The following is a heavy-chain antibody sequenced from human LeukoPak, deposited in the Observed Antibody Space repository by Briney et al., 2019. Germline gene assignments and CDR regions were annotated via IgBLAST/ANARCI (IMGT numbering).Heavy chain of an antibody. V-gene: IGHV3-23*01. Sequence: GGSLGLSCAASGFTFTTYAMSWVRQAPGKGLEWVSTISGSGGSTYYADSVKGRFSISRDNSKSTVFLQMHNLRGEDTATYFCAKERFSEFDYWGEGILVTVSS. CDR1: GFTFTTYA. CDR2: ISGSGGST. J-gene: IGHJ4*02. D-gene: IGHD3-3*01. CDR3: AKERFSEFDY.